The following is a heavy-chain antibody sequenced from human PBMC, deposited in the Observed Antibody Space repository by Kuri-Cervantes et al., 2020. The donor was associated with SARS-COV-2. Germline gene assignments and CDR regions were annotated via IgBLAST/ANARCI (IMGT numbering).Heavy chain of an antibody. CDR1: GGSFSGYY. V-gene: IGHV4-34*01. CDR3: ASARSTFDY. J-gene: IGHJ4*02. Sequence: SQTLSLTCAVYGGSFSGYYWSWIRQPPGKGLEWIGEINHSGSTNYNPSLKSRVTISVDTSKNQFSLQLSSVTAADTAVYYCASARSTFDYWGQGTLVTVSS. CDR2: INHSGST.